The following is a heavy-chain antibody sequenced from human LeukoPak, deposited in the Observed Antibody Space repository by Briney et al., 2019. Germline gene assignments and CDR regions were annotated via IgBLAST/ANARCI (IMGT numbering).Heavy chain of an antibody. CDR3: AREYPHIVEVVDAEAFDM. D-gene: IGHD2-15*01. J-gene: IGHJ3*02. CDR2: IKYDGSET. Sequence: TGGSLRLSCAASGFSSRRYRICWRRQAPQEGPGWVANIKYDGSETDYMDSASGRPTISRDNANNLLYLEMNSLRVEDSAMYVCAREYPHIVEVVDAEAFDMWGKGTMVSVAA. V-gene: IGHV3-7*01. CDR1: GFSSRRYR.